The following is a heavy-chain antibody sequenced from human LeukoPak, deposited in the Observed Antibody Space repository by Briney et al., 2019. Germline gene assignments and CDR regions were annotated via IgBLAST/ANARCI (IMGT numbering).Heavy chain of an antibody. CDR3: ARNRGGSVWYEFDY. V-gene: IGHV3-33*01. CDR1: GFTFRSHG. Sequence: PGGSLRLSCAASGFTFRSHGIHWVRQAPGKGLEWVAGIWYDGSDKYYADSVKGRFTISRDNSKSMVYLQMNSLRAEDTAVYYCARNRGGSVWYEFDYWGQGTLVTVSS. CDR2: IWYDGSDK. D-gene: IGHD6-19*01. J-gene: IGHJ4*02.